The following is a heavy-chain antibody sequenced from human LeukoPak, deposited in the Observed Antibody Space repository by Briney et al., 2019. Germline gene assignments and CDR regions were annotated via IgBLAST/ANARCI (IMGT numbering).Heavy chain of an antibody. V-gene: IGHV3-21*01. Sequence: PGGFLRLSCAASGFTFSSYSMNWVRQAPGKGLEWVSSISSSSSYIYYADSMKGRFTMSRDNAKNSLYLQMNSLRAEDTAVYYCARDRESYCTGGSCYSTGDYWGQGTLVTVSS. CDR1: GFTFSSYS. CDR3: ARDRESYCTGGSCYSTGDY. D-gene: IGHD2-15*01. CDR2: ISSSSSYI. J-gene: IGHJ4*02.